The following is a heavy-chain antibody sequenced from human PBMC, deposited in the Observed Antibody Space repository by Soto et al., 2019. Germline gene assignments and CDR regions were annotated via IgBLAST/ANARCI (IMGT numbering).Heavy chain of an antibody. Sequence: SETLSLTCTVSGGSISSCGYYWSWIRQHPGKGLEWIGYIYYSGSTYYNPSLKSRVTISVDTSKNQFSLKLSSVTAADTAVYYCARVKRPYSSSSATYNWFDPWGQGTLVTVSS. J-gene: IGHJ5*02. CDR2: IYYSGST. D-gene: IGHD6-6*01. CDR1: GGSISSCGYY. CDR3: ARVKRPYSSSSATYNWFDP. V-gene: IGHV4-31*03.